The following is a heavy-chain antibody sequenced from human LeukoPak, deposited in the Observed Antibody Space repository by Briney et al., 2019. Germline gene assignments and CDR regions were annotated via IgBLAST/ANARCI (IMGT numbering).Heavy chain of an antibody. V-gene: IGHV4-31*03. J-gene: IGHJ4*02. CDR1: GGSISSGGYY. Sequence: SETLSLTCTVSGGSISSGGYYWSWIRQHPGKGLEWIGYIYYSGSTYYNPSLKSRVTISVDTSKNQFSLKLSSVTAADTAVYYCASGHSQLELLDYWGQGTLVTVSS. CDR3: ASGHSQLELLDY. CDR2: IYYSGST. D-gene: IGHD1-7*01.